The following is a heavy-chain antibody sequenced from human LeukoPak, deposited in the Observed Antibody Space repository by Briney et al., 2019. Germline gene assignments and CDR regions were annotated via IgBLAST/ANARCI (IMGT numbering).Heavy chain of an antibody. Sequence: PSETLSLTCTVSGGSISSSSYYWGWIRQPPGKGLEWIGSIYCSGSTYYNPSLKSRVTISVDTSKNQFSLKLSSVTAAGTAVYYCARHGSGWYYFDYWGQGTLVTVSS. V-gene: IGHV4-39*01. J-gene: IGHJ4*02. CDR3: ARHGSGWYYFDY. CDR1: GGSISSSSYY. CDR2: IYCSGST. D-gene: IGHD6-19*01.